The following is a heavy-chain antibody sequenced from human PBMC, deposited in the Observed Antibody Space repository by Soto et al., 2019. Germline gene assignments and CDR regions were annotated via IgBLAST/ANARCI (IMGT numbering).Heavy chain of an antibody. CDR1: GYSFTSYW. CDR3: AILRLPSDSITMVRGAAGVAYYYGMDV. V-gene: IGHV5-10-1*01. Sequence: GESLKISCKGSGYSFTSYWISWVRQMPGKGLEWMGRIDPSDSYTNYSPSFQGHVTISADKSISTAYLQWSSLKASDTAMYYCAILRLPSDSITMVRGAAGVAYYYGMDVWGQGTTVTVSS. CDR2: IDPSDSYT. J-gene: IGHJ6*02. D-gene: IGHD3-10*01.